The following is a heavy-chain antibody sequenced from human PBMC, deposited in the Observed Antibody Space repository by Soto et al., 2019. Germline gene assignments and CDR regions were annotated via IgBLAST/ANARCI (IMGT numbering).Heavy chain of an antibody. CDR3: ARDGDGSGGHYEY. Sequence: QVQLVQTGAEVKEPGASVKVSCKASGYTFTNYGISWVRQAPGQRLEWMGWISCNNGDANYVQSLRGRVTMTTDTSTSSVYMELRSLRADDTAVYYCARDGDGSGGHYEYWGQGTLVTVSS. J-gene: IGHJ4*02. CDR2: ISCNNGDA. V-gene: IGHV1-18*01. CDR1: GYTFTNYG. D-gene: IGHD3-10*01.